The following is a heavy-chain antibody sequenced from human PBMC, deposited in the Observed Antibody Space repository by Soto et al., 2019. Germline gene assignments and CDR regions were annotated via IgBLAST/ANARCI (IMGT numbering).Heavy chain of an antibody. Sequence: QVQLQQWGAGLLKPSETLSLTCGVYGGSFSGYYWSWIRQSPGKGLEWIGEFNYSSTTNYNPSLKSRVTISVDTSNYRVSLILNSMTATDTSLYYCARGRKVYDTSNYSYGDVEFCGQATQVTVSS. V-gene: IGHV4-34*01. CDR1: GGSFSGYY. CDR3: ARGRKVYDTSNYSYGDVEF. J-gene: IGHJ4*02. CDR2: FNYSSTT. D-gene: IGHD3-22*01.